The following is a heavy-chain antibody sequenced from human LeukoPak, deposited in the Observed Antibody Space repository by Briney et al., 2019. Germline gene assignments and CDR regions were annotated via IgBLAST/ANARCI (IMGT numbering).Heavy chain of an antibody. V-gene: IGHV3-74*01. J-gene: IGHJ4*02. CDR3: ASGDYGQRIQPFDY. Sequence: GESLRLSCAASEFTFSSYWMHWVRQAPGKGLMWVSRISSGGSSTNYADSVKGRFTISRDNAKNTLYLQMNSLRAEDTAVYYCASGDYGQRIQPFDYWGQGTLVTVSS. CDR1: EFTFSSYW. D-gene: IGHD4-17*01. CDR2: ISSGGSST.